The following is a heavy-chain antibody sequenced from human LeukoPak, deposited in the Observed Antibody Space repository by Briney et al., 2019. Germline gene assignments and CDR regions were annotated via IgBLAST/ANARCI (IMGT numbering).Heavy chain of an antibody. CDR3: ARGIAAVGYYYYMDV. Sequence: PSETLSPTCTVSGGSISSYYWSWIRQPAGKGLEWIGRIYTSGSTNYNPSLKSRVTMSVDTSKNQFSLKLSSVTAADTAVYYSARGIAAVGYYYYMDVWGKGTTVTVSS. CDR1: GGSISSYY. V-gene: IGHV4-4*07. CDR2: IYTSGST. D-gene: IGHD6-13*01. J-gene: IGHJ6*03.